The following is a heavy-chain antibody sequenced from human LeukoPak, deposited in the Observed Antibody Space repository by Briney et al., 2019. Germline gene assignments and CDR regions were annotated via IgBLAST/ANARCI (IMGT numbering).Heavy chain of an antibody. CDR3: ARVPTVTHYFDY. D-gene: IGHD4-17*01. J-gene: IGHJ4*02. V-gene: IGHV4-61*01. CDR2: IYYSGST. CDR1: GGSVSSGSYY. Sequence: SSEALSLTCTVSGGSVSSGSYYWSWIRQPPGKGLEWIGYIYYSGSTYYNPSLKSRVTISVDTSKNQFSLKLSSVTAADTAVYYCARVPTVTHYFDYWGQGTLVTVSS.